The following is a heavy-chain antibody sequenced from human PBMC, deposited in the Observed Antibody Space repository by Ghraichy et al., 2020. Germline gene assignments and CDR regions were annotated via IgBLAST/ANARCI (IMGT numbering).Heavy chain of an antibody. CDR1: GGSISSYY. D-gene: IGHD5-24*01. CDR2: IYYSGST. V-gene: IGHV4-59*01. Sequence: SQTLSLTCTVSGGSISSYYWSWIRQPPGKGLEWIGYIYYSGSTNYNPSLKSRVTISVDTSKNQFSLKLSSVTAADTAVYYCRARDGYNLHAFDIWGQGTMVTVSS. CDR3: RARDGYNLHAFDI. J-gene: IGHJ3*02.